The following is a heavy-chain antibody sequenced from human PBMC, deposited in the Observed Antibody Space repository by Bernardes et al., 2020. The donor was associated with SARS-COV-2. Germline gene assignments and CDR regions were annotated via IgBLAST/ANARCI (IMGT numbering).Heavy chain of an antibody. CDR3: SRDGIRGSSGYLDY. CDR2: IRNKANSYTT. V-gene: IGHV3-72*01. Sequence: GSLRLSCAASGFSFSDHYMDWVRQAPGKGLEWVGRIRNKANSYTTEYAASVKGRFIISRDDSKNLFNLQMNSLKTEDTAVYYCSRDGIRGSSGYLDYWGQGTLVTVSS. D-gene: IGHD3-22*01. J-gene: IGHJ4*02. CDR1: GFSFSDHY.